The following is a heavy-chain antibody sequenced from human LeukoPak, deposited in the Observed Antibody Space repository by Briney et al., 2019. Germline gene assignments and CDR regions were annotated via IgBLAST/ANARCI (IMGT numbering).Heavy chain of an antibody. Sequence: GGSLRLSCAASGFTFSSYAMSWVRQAPGKGLEWVSAISGSGGSTYYADSVKGRFTISRDNSKNTLYLQMNSLRAEDTAVYYCAKPRGSSSPKGVYYYYYGMDVWGQGTTVTVSS. V-gene: IGHV3-23*01. CDR1: GFTFSSYA. CDR2: ISGSGGST. CDR3: AKPRGSSSPKGVYYYYYGMDV. J-gene: IGHJ6*02. D-gene: IGHD6-6*01.